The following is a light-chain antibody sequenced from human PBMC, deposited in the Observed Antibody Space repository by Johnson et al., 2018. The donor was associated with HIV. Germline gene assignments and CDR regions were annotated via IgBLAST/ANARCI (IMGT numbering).Light chain of an antibody. J-gene: IGLJ1*01. CDR2: END. CDR3: GTWDRSLSLYV. V-gene: IGLV1-51*01. CDR1: NSDIGENY. Sequence: QSVLTQSPSVSAAPGQKVTISCSGSNSDIGENYVSWYQQVTGTAPKLLIYENDKRPSGIPDRFSGSKSGPSATLDITGLQTVDEADYYCGTWDRSLSLYVFGTGTKVTAL.